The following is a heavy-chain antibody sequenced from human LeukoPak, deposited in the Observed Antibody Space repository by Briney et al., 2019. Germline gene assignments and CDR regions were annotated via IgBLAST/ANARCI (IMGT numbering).Heavy chain of an antibody. CDR2: IKKDGSEK. CDR1: GFSYSNYW. CDR3: ARAGAYHFDN. V-gene: IGHV3-7*02. J-gene: IGHJ4*02. D-gene: IGHD3-16*01. Sequence: GGSLRLSCAASGFSYSNYWMNWVRQAPGKGLEWVANIKKDGSEKNYVDFVRGRFTISRDNAKNTLYLQMNSLRAEDTAVYYCARAGAYHFDNWGQGTLVTVSS.